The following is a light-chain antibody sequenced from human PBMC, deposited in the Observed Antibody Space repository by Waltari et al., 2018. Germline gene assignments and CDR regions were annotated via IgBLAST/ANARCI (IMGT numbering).Light chain of an antibody. Sequence: DIQMTQSPSSLSASVGDRVSITCRASQSISSYLNWYQQNPGEAPNLLIYAASSLQSGVPSRFSGSGSGTDFTLTISSLQPEDFATYYCQQSYSTPWTFGQGTNVDIK. CDR1: QSISSY. CDR2: AAS. J-gene: IGKJ1*01. CDR3: QQSYSTPWT. V-gene: IGKV1-39*01.